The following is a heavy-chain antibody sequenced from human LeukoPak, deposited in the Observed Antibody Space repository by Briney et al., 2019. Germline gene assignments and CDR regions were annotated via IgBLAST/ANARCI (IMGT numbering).Heavy chain of an antibody. D-gene: IGHD6-19*01. V-gene: IGHV1-18*04. J-gene: IGHJ4*02. CDR3: ARDGEKYSSGWQYYFDY. CDR1: GYTFTSYG. CDR2: ISAYNGNT. Sequence: GASVKVSCKASGYTFTSYGISWVRQAPGQGLEWMGWISAYNGNTNYAQKLQGGVTMTTDTSTSTAYMELRSLRSDDTAVYYCARDGEKYSSGWQYYFDYWGQGTLVTVSS.